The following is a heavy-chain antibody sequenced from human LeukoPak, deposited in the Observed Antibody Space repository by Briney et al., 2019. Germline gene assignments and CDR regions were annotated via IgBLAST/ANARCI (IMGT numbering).Heavy chain of an antibody. Sequence: GGSLRLSCAASGFIFSSSAMIWVRQAPGKGWEWVSAISGTGGSTVYADSVKGRLTISRDNSKNTLYLQMSSLRDEDTAIYYCTKGGSYAPLDYWGQGTLVTVSS. CDR1: GFIFSSSA. CDR3: TKGGSYAPLDY. D-gene: IGHD1-26*01. CDR2: ISGTGGST. J-gene: IGHJ4*02. V-gene: IGHV3-23*01.